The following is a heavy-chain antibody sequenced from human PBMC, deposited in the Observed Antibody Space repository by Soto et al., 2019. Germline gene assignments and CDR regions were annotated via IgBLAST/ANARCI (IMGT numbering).Heavy chain of an antibody. V-gene: IGHV1-69*13. Sequence: SGKVSFKASGGSFISNPISWVRQAPGQGLEWMAGIIPIFATVHYAQKFQGRVTITADESTSTAYMELTSLRSEDTAVYFCARGGRGYSSAPRYYFDYWGQGTLVTVSS. CDR3: ARGGRGYSSAPRYYFDY. D-gene: IGHD5-18*01. CDR2: IIPIFATV. CDR1: GGSFISNP. J-gene: IGHJ4*02.